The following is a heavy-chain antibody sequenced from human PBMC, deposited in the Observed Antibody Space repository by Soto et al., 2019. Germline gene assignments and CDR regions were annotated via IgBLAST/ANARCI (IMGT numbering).Heavy chain of an antibody. V-gene: IGHV1-18*01. CDR3: ARDCGTNDRHLGWYFDP. Sequence: ASVKVSCKASGYTFTSYGISWVRQAPGQGLEWMGWISAYNGKTNYAQKLQGRVTMTTDISTSTAYMELRSLRSDDTAVYYCARDCGTNDRHLGWYFDPWGRGTLVTVSS. CDR1: GYTFTSYG. CDR2: ISAYNGKT. J-gene: IGHJ2*01. D-gene: IGHD1-26*01.